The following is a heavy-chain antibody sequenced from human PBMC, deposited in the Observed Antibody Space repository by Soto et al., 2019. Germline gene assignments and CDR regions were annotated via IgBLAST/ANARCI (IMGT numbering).Heavy chain of an antibody. CDR3: AKNGHPPYYYYGMDV. V-gene: IGHV1-18*01. D-gene: IGHD2-8*01. CDR2: ISGYNGDT. Sequence: QGLLVQSGAEVKQPGASVKVSCKASGYSFTTYGISWVRQAPGQGLEWMGWISGYNGDTNNAQNFQDRVTMTIDRSTTTAYLELRSLTSDDTAVYYCAKNGHPPYYYYGMDVWGQGTTVTVSS. CDR1: GYSFTTYG. J-gene: IGHJ6*02.